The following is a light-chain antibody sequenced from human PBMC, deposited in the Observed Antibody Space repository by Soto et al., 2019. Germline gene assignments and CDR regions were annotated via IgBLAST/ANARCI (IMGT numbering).Light chain of an antibody. Sequence: DIVMTQSPDSLAVSLGERATINCKSSPSVLYSSNNKNYLAWYQQKPGQPPKLLIYWASTRESGVPDRYSGSGSGTDFTLTISSLQAEDVAVYYCQHYNNWPFTFGQGTKLEIK. CDR3: QHYNNWPFT. J-gene: IGKJ2*01. V-gene: IGKV4-1*01. CDR2: WAS. CDR1: PSVLYSSNNKNY.